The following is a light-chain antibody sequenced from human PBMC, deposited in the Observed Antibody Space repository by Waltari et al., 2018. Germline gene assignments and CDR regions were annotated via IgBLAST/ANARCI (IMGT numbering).Light chain of an antibody. J-gene: IGKJ5*01. CDR2: AAS. CDR3: QQSYSTPPIT. V-gene: IGKV1-39*01. CDR1: QSISSY. Sequence: DIQMTQSPSSLSASVGDRVTITCRAIQSISSYLNWYQQKPGKAPKLLIYAASSSQSGVPSRFSGSGSGTDFTLTISSLQPEDFATYYCQQSYSTPPITFGQGTRLEIK.